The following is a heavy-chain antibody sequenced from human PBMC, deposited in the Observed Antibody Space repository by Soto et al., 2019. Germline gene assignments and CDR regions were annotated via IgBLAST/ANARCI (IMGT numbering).Heavy chain of an antibody. Sequence: SETLSLTCTVSGGSISSYYWSWIRQPAGKGLEWIGRIYTSGSTHYNPSLKSRVTMSVDTSKNQFSLKLSSVTAADTAVYYCARGYYDSSGYYREYFQHWGQGTLITVSS. CDR1: GGSISSYY. CDR3: ARGYYDSSGYYREYFQH. V-gene: IGHV4-4*07. J-gene: IGHJ1*01. CDR2: IYTSGST. D-gene: IGHD3-22*01.